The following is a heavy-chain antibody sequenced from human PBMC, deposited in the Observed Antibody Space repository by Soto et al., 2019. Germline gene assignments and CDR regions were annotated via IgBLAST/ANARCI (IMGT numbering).Heavy chain of an antibody. Sequence: GGSLRLSCAASGFTFSTYWMTWVRQAPGKGLEWVANIKQDGSGKYYADSVKGRFTISRDNSKNTLYLQMNSLRAEDTAVYYCARDRSQAGMDVWGQGTTVTVSS. D-gene: IGHD1-26*01. CDR2: IKQDGSGK. V-gene: IGHV3-7*01. CDR3: ARDRSQAGMDV. J-gene: IGHJ6*02. CDR1: GFTFSTYW.